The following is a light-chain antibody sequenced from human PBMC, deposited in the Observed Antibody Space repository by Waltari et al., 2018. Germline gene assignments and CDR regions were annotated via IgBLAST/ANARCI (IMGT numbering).Light chain of an antibody. CDR2: AAS. Sequence: DIQLTQSPSSLSASVGDRVTITCRASQTIGRYLHWYQQKQAKDPNLLIYAASIWQRGVPSRFSGSGSGTDFTLTISSRQPEDVATYYCQQSYTNTPWTFGQGTRVEIK. V-gene: IGKV1-39*01. J-gene: IGKJ1*01. CDR3: QQSYTNTPWT. CDR1: QTIGRY.